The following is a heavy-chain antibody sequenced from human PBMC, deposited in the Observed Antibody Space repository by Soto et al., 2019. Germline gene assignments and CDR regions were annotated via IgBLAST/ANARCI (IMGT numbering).Heavy chain of an antibody. Sequence: SETLSLTCTVSGGSISRYYWSWIRQPPGKGLEWIAYIYHSGSTNYNPSLKSRVTISVDTSXDQFSLKLSSVPPADTAVYYCARSTYYEYFHHWGRGSMVTVSS. CDR2: IYHSGST. V-gene: IGHV4-59*01. CDR3: ARSTYYEYFHH. CDR1: GGSISRYY. D-gene: IGHD1-26*01. J-gene: IGHJ1*01.